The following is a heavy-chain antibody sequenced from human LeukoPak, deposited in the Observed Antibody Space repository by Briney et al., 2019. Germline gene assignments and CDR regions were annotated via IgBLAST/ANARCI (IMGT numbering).Heavy chain of an antibody. V-gene: IGHV3-48*03. Sequence: GGSLRLSCAASGFTFSSYEMNWVRQAPGKGLEWVSYISDSGSDRFYADSVKGRFTISRDNAKNSLYLQMNSLRAEDTAVYYCARDGGSYYPYFYYYYMDVWGKGTTVTVSS. D-gene: IGHD1-26*01. CDR2: ISDSGSDR. J-gene: IGHJ6*03. CDR3: ARDGGSYYPYFYYYYMDV. CDR1: GFTFSSYE.